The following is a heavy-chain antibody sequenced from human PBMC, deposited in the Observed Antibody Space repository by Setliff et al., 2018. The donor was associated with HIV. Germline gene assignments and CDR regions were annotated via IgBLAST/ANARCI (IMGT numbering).Heavy chain of an antibody. J-gene: IGHJ5*02. CDR1: GGSISSGGYY. CDR2: MYHSGST. Sequence: PSETLSLTCTVSGGSISSGGYYWSWIRQHPGKGLEWIGYMYHSGSTHYNPSLKSRVTISVDTSKKQLSLKLSSVTAADTAVYYCVREGPWKLGSIWFDPWGQGTPVTVSS. V-gene: IGHV4-31*03. D-gene: IGHD7-27*01. CDR3: VREGPWKLGSIWFDP.